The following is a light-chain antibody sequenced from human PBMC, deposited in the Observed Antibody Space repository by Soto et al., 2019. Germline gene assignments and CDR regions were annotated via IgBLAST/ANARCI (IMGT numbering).Light chain of an antibody. J-gene: IGKJ2*01. Sequence: EIVLTQSPGTLSLSPGQRATLSCRASQSVNSNYLGWYQQKPGQAPRLLVYGASSRATGIPDRFGGSVSGTDFTLTISRLEPEDFAVYYCQAYDTTSYTFGQGTKLEMK. V-gene: IGKV3-20*01. CDR3: QAYDTTSYT. CDR2: GAS. CDR1: QSVNSNY.